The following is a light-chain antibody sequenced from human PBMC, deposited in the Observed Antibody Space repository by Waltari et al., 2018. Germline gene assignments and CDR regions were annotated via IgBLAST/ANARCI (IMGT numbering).Light chain of an antibody. Sequence: QSVLTQPPSVSAAPGQKVIISCSGSTSNLGNNYVSWYQQFPGAAPKVFIYECEKRRVGIPDRFPGSKSGTSASLGITGLQTGDEAAYYCGTWDNNLNAWVFGGGTKLTVL. CDR1: TSNLGNNY. J-gene: IGLJ2*01. CDR3: GTWDNNLNAWV. V-gene: IGLV1-51*02. CDR2: ECE.